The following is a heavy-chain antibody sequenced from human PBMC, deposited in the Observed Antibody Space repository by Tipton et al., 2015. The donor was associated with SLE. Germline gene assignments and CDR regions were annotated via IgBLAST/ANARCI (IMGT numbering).Heavy chain of an antibody. CDR1: GDSVSSISTA. V-gene: IGHV6-1*01. Sequence: GLVKPSQTLSLTCAISGDSVSSISTAWNWIRQSPSRGLEWLGRTYYRSKWHDEYAVSVKSRININSDTSENHFSLQLNSVTPEDTAVYYGARGVVSAFDIWGQGTMVTVSS. D-gene: IGHD2-21*01. J-gene: IGHJ3*02. CDR3: ARGVVSAFDI. CDR2: TYYRSKWHD.